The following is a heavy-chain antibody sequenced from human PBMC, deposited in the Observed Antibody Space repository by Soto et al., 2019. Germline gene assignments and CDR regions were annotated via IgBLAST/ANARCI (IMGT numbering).Heavy chain of an antibody. J-gene: IGHJ4*02. CDR2: ISAYNDHT. V-gene: IGHV1-18*01. CDR1: GYIMTTYG. D-gene: IGHD1-1*01. Sequence: QVQLVQSGTEVKKPGASVKVSCKASGYIMTTYGVSWVRQAPGQGLEWAGWISAYNDHTNYAQKFQGRVTMTTDTSTSTAYMELRSLRSDDTAVYYCARGTYVDHWGQGTRVNVSS. CDR3: ARGTYVDH.